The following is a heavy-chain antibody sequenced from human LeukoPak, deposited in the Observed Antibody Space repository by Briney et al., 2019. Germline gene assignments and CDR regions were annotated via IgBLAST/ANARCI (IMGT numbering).Heavy chain of an antibody. Sequence: ASVKVSCKASGYSFTNYGISWVRQAPGQGLEWMGWISAYNGYTHFAQKFQGRVTMTADTSTSTAYMELSSLRSEDTAVYYCARGPRITPVRGGQWYYYMDVWGKGTTVTISS. CDR2: ISAYNGYT. V-gene: IGHV1-18*01. D-gene: IGHD3-10*01. CDR3: ARGPRITPVRGGQWYYYMDV. J-gene: IGHJ6*03. CDR1: GYSFTNYG.